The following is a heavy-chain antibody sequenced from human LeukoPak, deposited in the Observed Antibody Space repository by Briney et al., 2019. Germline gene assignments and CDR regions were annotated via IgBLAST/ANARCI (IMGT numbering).Heavy chain of an antibody. CDR2: INDSGVN. Sequence: PSETLSLTCAVYGESFSGFYWSWIRQTPGKGLEWIGEINDSGVNTYDPSLEGRVALSVDTSKRQFSLTVNSVSAADTAVYYCARVRQWRGGPFDYWGQGHWSPSPQ. CDR1: GESFSGFY. V-gene: IGHV4-34*01. CDR3: ARVRQWRGGPFDY. J-gene: IGHJ4*02. D-gene: IGHD6-19*01.